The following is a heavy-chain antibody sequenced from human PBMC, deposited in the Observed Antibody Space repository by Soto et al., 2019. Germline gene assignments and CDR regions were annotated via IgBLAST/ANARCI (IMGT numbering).Heavy chain of an antibody. CDR1: GDSVSSSSAA. D-gene: IGHD3-16*01. CDR3: AGVVWFRSMDV. CDR2: TYYRSKWIH. Sequence: SQTLSLICDISGDSVSSSSAAWNWIRQSPSRGLEWLGRTYYRSKWIHEYTVSMESRITINPDTSKNQFSLHIYSVTPEDTAVYYCAGVVWFRSMDVWGQGTPVTVSS. J-gene: IGHJ6*02. V-gene: IGHV6-1*01.